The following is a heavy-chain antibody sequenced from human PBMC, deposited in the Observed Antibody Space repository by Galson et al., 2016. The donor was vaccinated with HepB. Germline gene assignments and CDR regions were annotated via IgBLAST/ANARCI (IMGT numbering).Heavy chain of an antibody. V-gene: IGHV4-31*03. CDR3: ARERIAAGIGSYYSEY. CDR2: IYHSRST. Sequence: TLSLTCTVSGGSISTGGYYWSWIRQHPGKGLEWIANIYHSRSTYYNPSLKSRVTMSVDTSKNQFSLKLSSVTAADPAVYYCARERIAAGIGSYYSEYWGQGTLVTVSS. J-gene: IGHJ4*02. D-gene: IGHD6-13*01. CDR1: GGSISTGGYY.